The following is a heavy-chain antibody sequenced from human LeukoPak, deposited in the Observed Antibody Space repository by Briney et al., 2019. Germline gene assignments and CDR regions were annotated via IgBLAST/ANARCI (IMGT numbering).Heavy chain of an antibody. Sequence: GESLKISCKSSGNNFRKHWIAWVRQMPGKGLELMGYIYPGDSDTRYSPSFQGHVTISADTSISTAYLQWSSVKASDTAMYYCATLRDGYHLYDYWGQGALVTVSS. J-gene: IGHJ4*02. CDR3: ATLRDGYHLYDY. D-gene: IGHD5-24*01. CDR2: IYPGDSDT. CDR1: GNNFRKHW. V-gene: IGHV5-51*01.